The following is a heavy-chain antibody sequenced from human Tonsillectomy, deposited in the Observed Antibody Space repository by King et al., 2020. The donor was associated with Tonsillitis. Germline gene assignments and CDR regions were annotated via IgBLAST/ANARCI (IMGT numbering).Heavy chain of an antibody. CDR1: GYTFTDYY. CDR2: VNPNSGGT. J-gene: IGHJ4*02. CDR3: VTDPFDY. Sequence: QLVQSGAEVKKPGASVKVSCKASGYTFTDYYMHWVRQAPGQGLEWMGWVNPNSGGTNYAQKFQGCVTMTRDTSISTAYMELSRLKSDDTAIYSCVTDPFDYWGQGTLVTVSS. V-gene: IGHV1-2*04.